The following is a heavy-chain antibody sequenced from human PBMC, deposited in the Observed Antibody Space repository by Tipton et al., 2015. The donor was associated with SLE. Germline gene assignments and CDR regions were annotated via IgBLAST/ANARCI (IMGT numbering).Heavy chain of an antibody. V-gene: IGHV3-23*01. CDR2: ISGGSDIT. J-gene: IGHJ4*02. CDR3: AVGLQQWHTYYFDY. CDR1: GFTFSSYS. Sequence: SLRLSCAASGFTFSSYSMTWVRQAPGKALEWVSIISGGSDITNYADSVKGRFTISRDNSKNTLYLQMNSLSAEDTAIYYCAVGLQQWHTYYFDYWGQGNLVTISS. D-gene: IGHD6-19*01.